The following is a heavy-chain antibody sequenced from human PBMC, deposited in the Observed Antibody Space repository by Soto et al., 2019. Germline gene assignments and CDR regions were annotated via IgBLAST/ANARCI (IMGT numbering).Heavy chain of an antibody. CDR3: AKGRHSTSWYGVEADF. J-gene: IGHJ4*02. Sequence: QVQLVESGGGVGQPGRSLRLSCAASRFIFSDYAMHWVRQAPGKGLEWVAGITSGGGNKYYAESVRGRFAISRDNLKNTLNLQMHNLNTEETAVSHWAKGRHSTSWYGVEADFWGQGTQVTVSS. D-gene: IGHD6-13*01. CDR2: ITSGGGNK. CDR1: RFIFSDYA. V-gene: IGHV3-30*09.